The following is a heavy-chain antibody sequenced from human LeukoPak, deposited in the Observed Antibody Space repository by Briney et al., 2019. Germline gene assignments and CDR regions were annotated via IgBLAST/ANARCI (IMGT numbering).Heavy chain of an antibody. CDR3: ARDRAVVVVAATRFDP. J-gene: IGHJ5*02. Sequence: GGSLRLSCAASGFTFSSYWMSWVRQAPGKGLEWVANIKQDGSEKYYVDSVKGRFTISRDNAKNSLYLQMNSLRAEDTAVYYCARDRAVVVVAATRFDPWSQGTLVTVSS. CDR1: GFTFSSYW. D-gene: IGHD2-15*01. V-gene: IGHV3-7*01. CDR2: IKQDGSEK.